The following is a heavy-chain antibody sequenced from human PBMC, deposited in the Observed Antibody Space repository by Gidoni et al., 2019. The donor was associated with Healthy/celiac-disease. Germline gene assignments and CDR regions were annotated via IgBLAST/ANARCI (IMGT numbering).Heavy chain of an antibody. J-gene: IGHJ4*02. V-gene: IGHV3-21*01. CDR1: GFTFSSYS. CDR2: ISSSSSYI. CDR3: ARGGHDSSGYYPDDFDY. D-gene: IGHD3-22*01. Sequence: EVQLVESGGGLVKPGGSLRLSCAASGFTFSSYSMNWVRQAPGKGLEWVSSISSSSSYIYYADSVKGRFTISRDNAKNSLYLQMNSLRAEDTAVYYCARGGHDSSGYYPDDFDYWGQGTLVTVSS.